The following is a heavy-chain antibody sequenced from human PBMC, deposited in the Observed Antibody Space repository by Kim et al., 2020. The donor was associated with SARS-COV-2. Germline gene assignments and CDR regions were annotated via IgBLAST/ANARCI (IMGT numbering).Heavy chain of an antibody. Sequence: NKCCADPVKGRITNSRDNSKNTLYLQMNSLRAEGTAVYYCAKARRGSLWYWGQGTLGTVSS. V-gene: IGHV3-33*06. CDR3: AKARRGSLWY. CDR2: NK. D-gene: IGHD1-26*01. J-gene: IGHJ4*02.